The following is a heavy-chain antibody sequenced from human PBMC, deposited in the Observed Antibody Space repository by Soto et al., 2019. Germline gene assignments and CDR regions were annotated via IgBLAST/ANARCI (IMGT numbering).Heavy chain of an antibody. J-gene: IGHJ6*03. Sequence: GESLKISCKGSGYSFTSYWIGWVRQMPGKGLECMGIIYPGDSDTRYSPSFQGQVTISADKSISTAYLQWSSLKASDTAMYYCARGDYDILTGFEDYYYYMDVWGKGTTVTGSS. CDR1: GYSFTSYW. D-gene: IGHD3-9*01. CDR3: ARGDYDILTGFEDYYYYMDV. CDR2: IYPGDSDT. V-gene: IGHV5-51*01.